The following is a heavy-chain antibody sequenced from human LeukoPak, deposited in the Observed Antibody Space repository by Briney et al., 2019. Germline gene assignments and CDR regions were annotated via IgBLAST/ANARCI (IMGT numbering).Heavy chain of an antibody. V-gene: IGHV1-69*04. D-gene: IGHD1-14*01. Sequence: SVKVSCKASGGTFSSYAISWVRQAPGQGLEWMGRIIPILGIANYAQKFQGRVTITADKSTSTAYMELSSLRSEDTAVYYCARDIGGDQTEPIDYWGQGTLVTVSS. CDR3: ARDIGGDQTEPIDY. CDR2: IIPILGIA. J-gene: IGHJ4*02. CDR1: GGTFSSYA.